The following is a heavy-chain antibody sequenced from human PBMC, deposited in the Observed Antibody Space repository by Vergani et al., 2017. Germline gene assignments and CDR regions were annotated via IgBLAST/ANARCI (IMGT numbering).Heavy chain of an antibody. J-gene: IGHJ4*02. D-gene: IGHD3-22*01. CDR1: GYSLTELT. CDR3: AIVTDYYGSSGYYLDY. V-gene: IGHV1-24*01. CDR2: FEPEHGEV. Sequence: QVQLVQSGSEVRKPGASVKVSCQVSGYSLTELTIHWVRQAPGKGLEWMGGFEPEHGEVTFAHHIQGRVTMTEDSSTDTAYMELSSLRPEDTALYYCAIVTDYYGSSGYYLDYWGQGTLVTVSS.